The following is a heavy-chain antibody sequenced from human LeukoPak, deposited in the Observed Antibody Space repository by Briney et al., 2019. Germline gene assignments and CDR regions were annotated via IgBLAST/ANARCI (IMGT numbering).Heavy chain of an antibody. J-gene: IGHJ4*02. CDR2: ISAYNGNT. V-gene: IGHV1-18*01. D-gene: IGHD3-16*01. CDR3: ARDRLVDFDY. Sequence: ASVKASCEASGFAFSSFGISWVPRAPGQGLGWMGWISAYNGNTNYAQKLQGRVTMTTDTSTSTAYMELRSLRSSDTAVYYCARDRLVDFDYWGQGTLVTVSS. CDR1: GFAFSSFG.